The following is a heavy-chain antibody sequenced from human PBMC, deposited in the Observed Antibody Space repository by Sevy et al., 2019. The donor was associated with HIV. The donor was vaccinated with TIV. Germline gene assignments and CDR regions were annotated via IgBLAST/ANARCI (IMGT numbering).Heavy chain of an antibody. CDR3: VRGPGYYFDH. D-gene: IGHD5-12*01. V-gene: IGHV3-48*02. CDR1: GFTFSSYS. CDR2: ISSSPTVI. Sequence: GALRLSCIASGFTFSSYSMNWVRQAPGKGLEWVSFISSSPTVIYYADSVKGRFTPSRDNAENSVYLQMNSLRDEDTAVYYCVRGPGYYFDHWGQGTLVTVTS. J-gene: IGHJ4*02.